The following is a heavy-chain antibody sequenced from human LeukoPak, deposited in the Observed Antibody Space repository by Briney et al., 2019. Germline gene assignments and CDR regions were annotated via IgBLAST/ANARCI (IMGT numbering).Heavy chain of an antibody. CDR1: GGSISSYY. J-gene: IGHJ2*01. CDR2: IYTSGST. CDR3: AKARWFGGLSSDWNFDL. D-gene: IGHD3-10*01. V-gene: IGHV4-4*07. Sequence: SETLSLTCTVSGGSISSYYWSWIRQPAGKGLEWIGRIYTSGSTNYNPSLKSRVTMSVDTSKNQFSLKLSSVTAADTAVYYCAKARWFGGLSSDWNFDLWGRGTLVTVSS.